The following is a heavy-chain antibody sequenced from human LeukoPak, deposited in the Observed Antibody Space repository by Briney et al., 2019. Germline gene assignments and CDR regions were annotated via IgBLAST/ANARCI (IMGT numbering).Heavy chain of an antibody. V-gene: IGHV1-69*02. CDR2: IIPILGIA. CDR1: GGTFSSYT. J-gene: IGHJ5*02. CDR3: ARASIAARHWFDP. D-gene: IGHD6-6*01. Sequence: SVKVSCKASGGTFSSYTISWGRQAPGQGLEWMGRIIPILGIANYAQKFQGRVTITADKSTSTAYMELSSLRSEDTAVYYCARASIAARHWFDPWGQGTLVTVSS.